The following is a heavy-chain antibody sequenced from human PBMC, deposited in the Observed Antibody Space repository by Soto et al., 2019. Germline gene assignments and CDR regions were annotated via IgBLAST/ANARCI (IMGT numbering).Heavy chain of an antibody. CDR1: GDSVSNKDAA. V-gene: IGHV6-1*01. J-gene: IGHJ4*02. Sequence: PSQTLSLTCAVSGDSVSNKDAAWNWIRQSPSRGLEWLGRTFYKSKWSNDYAVSVKSRITINPDTSKNQFSLQLNFVTPEDTAVYYCVRDYQWGYDDSGQGTLVTVSS. CDR3: VRDYQWGYDD. D-gene: IGHD1-26*01. CDR2: TFYKSKWSN.